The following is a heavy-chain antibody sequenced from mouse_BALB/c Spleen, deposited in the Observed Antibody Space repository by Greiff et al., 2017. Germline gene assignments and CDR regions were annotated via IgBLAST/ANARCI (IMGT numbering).Heavy chain of an antibody. CDR3: ATEYYGSSYRCAY. J-gene: IGHJ3*01. V-gene: IGHV2-9*02. Sequence: VKVVESGPGLVAPSQSLSITCTVSGFSLTSYGVHWVRQPPGKGLEWLGVIWAGGSTNYNSALMSRLSISKDNSKSQVFLKMNSLQTDDTAMYFCATEYYGSSYRCAYWGQGTLVTVSA. CDR1: GFSLTSYG. D-gene: IGHD1-1*01. CDR2: IWAGGST.